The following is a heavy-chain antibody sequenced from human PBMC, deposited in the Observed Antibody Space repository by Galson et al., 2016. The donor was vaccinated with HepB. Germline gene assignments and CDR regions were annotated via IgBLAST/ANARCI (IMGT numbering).Heavy chain of an antibody. CDR3: AREGSLSSSPDAFDI. Sequence: SETLSLTCTVSGVSISSYYWSWIRQPPGKGLEWIGYIYYTGSTNYNPSLKSRVTMSVDTSKNQFSLKLGSVTAADTAVYYCAREGSLSSSPDAFDIWGQGTMVTVSS. CDR1: GVSISSYY. J-gene: IGHJ3*02. D-gene: IGHD6-6*01. CDR2: IYYTGST. V-gene: IGHV4-59*01.